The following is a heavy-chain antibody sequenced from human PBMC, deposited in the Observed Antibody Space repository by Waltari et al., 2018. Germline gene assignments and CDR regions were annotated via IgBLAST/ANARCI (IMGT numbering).Heavy chain of an antibody. CDR3: ARLAPRTYRSPVPGRHYYYGMDV. D-gene: IGHD3-10*01. CDR1: GFRFSNYW. Sequence: EEQLLESGGGLVQPGDSLRLSCAASGFRFSNYWMNWVRQAPGKGLVWVARISNDETTLTYADSVKGRFTISRDNAKNTVYLQMKRLRADDTAGYYCARLAPRTYRSPVPGRHYYYGMDVWGQGTTVTVSS. V-gene: IGHV3-74*03. J-gene: IGHJ6*02. CDR2: ISNDETTL.